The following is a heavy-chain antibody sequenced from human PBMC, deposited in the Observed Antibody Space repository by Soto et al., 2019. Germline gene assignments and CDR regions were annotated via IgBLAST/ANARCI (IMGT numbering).Heavy chain of an antibody. V-gene: IGHV3-48*03. Sequence: GGSLILSCAASGFTFSSYEMNWVRQAPGKGLEWVSYISSSGSTIYYADSVKGRFTISRDNAKNSLYLQMNSLRAEDTAVYYCARDFAFQYYFDYWGQGTLVTVSS. CDR2: ISSSGSTI. CDR1: GFTFSSYE. CDR3: ARDFAFQYYFDY. J-gene: IGHJ4*02.